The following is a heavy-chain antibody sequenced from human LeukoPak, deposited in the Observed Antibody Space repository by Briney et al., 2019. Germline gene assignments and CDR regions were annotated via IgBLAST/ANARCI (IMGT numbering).Heavy chain of an antibody. D-gene: IGHD5-18*01. CDR3: AKDQGRGYTYGLYYFDY. CDR2: INPNTGDT. J-gene: IGHJ4*02. CDR1: GYTFTGYY. Sequence: ASVKVSCKASGYTFTGYYMHWVRQAPGQGLEWMGWINPNTGDTNYAQKFQGRVTMTRDTSSSTAYMELSRLRSDDTAMYYCAKDQGRGYTYGLYYFDYWGQGTLVTVSS. V-gene: IGHV1-2*02.